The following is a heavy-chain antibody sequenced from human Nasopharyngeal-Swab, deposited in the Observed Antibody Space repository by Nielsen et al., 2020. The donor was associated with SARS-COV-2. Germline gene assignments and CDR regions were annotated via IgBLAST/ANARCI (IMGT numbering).Heavy chain of an antibody. CDR2: IYTSGNT. D-gene: IGHD3-9*01. CDR3: ARDIGYAGYLDY. V-gene: IGHV4-61*02. J-gene: IGHJ4*02. CDR1: GGSISSGSYY. Sequence: SETLSLTCTVSGGSISSGSYYWSWIRQPAGKGLEWIGRIYTSGNTNYNPSLKSRVTISVDTSKNQFSLKLSSVTAADTAVYYCARDIGYAGYLDYWGQGTLVTVSS.